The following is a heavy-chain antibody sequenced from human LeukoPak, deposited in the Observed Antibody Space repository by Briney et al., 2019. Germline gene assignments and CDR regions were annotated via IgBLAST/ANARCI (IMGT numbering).Heavy chain of an antibody. CDR2: IYYSGST. J-gene: IGHJ4*02. D-gene: IGHD1-26*01. CDR3: ARYSGYVGY. Sequence: SETLSLTCTVSGGSISSYYWSWIRQPPGKGLEWIGYIYYSGSTNYNPSLKSRVTISVDTSKNQFSLKLSSVTAADTAVYYCARYSGYVGYWGQGTLVTVSS. CDR1: GGSISSYY. V-gene: IGHV4-59*01.